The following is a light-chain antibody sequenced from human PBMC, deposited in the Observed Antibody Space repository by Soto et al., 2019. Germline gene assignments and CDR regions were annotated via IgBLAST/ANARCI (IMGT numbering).Light chain of an antibody. V-gene: IGKV1-5*03. Sequence: DIQMTQSPSTLSASVGDRVTITCRASQSFRSWVAWYQQKPGKAPNLLIYKASNLESGVPSRFSGSESATEFTLTISRLQPDDFATYYCLQYNTYPWTFGQGTKVDIK. CDR2: KAS. CDR1: QSFRSW. J-gene: IGKJ1*01. CDR3: LQYNTYPWT.